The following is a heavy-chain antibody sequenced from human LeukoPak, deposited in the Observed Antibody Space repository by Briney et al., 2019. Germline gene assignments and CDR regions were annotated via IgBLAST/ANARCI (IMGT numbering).Heavy chain of an antibody. V-gene: IGHV4-31*03. CDR1: GGSISSGDYY. CDR2: IYYSGST. CDR3: ARNMIRGASYLDY. J-gene: IGHJ4*02. Sequence: SGTLSLTCTVSGGSISSGDYYWSWIRQHPGKGLEWIGYIYYSGSTFYSPSLKSRVTISVDTSKDQFSLRLSSVTAADTAVYYCARNMIRGASYLDYWGQGTLVTVSS. D-gene: IGHD3-10*01.